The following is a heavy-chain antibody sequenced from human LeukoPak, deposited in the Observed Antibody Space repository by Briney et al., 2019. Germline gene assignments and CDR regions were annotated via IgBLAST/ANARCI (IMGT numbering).Heavy chain of an antibody. Sequence: SQTLSLTCTVSGGSISSGSYYWSWIRQPAGKGLEWIGRIYTSGSTNYNPSLKSRVTIPVDTSKHQFSLKLSSVTAADTAVYYCARVVTGEANWFDPWGQGTLVTVSS. CDR2: IYTSGST. CDR3: ARVVTGEANWFDP. V-gene: IGHV4-61*02. CDR1: GGSISSGSYY. J-gene: IGHJ5*02. D-gene: IGHD5-18*01.